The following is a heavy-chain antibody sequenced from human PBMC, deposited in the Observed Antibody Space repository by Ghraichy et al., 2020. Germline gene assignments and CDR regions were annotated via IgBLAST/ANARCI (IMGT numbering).Heavy chain of an antibody. CDR3: ARNLYYYDSSGYYHSRENWFDP. Sequence: ASVKVSCKASGYTFTSYDINWVRQATGQGLEWMGWMNPNSGNTDYAQKFQGRVTMTRNTPISTAYMELSSLRSEDTAVYYCARNLYYYDSSGYYHSRENWFDPWGQGTLVTVSS. J-gene: IGHJ5*02. V-gene: IGHV1-8*01. CDR1: GYTFTSYD. D-gene: IGHD3-22*01. CDR2: MNPNSGNT.